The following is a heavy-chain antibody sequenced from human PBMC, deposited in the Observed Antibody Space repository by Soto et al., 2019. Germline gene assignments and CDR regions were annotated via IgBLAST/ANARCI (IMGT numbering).Heavy chain of an antibody. Sequence: PSETLSLTCTVSGDSISSSSYYWAWIRQPPGKGLELIGSMYYSGSTYYNPSLKSRVTISVDTSKNQVSLKLSSVTAADTAVYYCARHSKSSSVDYWGQGTLVTVSS. V-gene: IGHV4-39*01. D-gene: IGHD6-6*01. J-gene: IGHJ4*02. CDR3: ARHSKSSSVDY. CDR2: MYYSGST. CDR1: GDSISSSSYY.